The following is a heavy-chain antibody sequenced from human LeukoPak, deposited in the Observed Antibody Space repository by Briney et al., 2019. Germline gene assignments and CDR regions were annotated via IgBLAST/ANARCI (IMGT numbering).Heavy chain of an antibody. CDR3: ARVPYTYYYDSSAFFDI. D-gene: IGHD3-22*01. J-gene: IGHJ3*02. CDR2: IDPNSGGT. V-gene: IGHV1-2*02. Sequence: ASVKVSCKASGYTFTTYAMNWVRQAPGQGLEWMGWIDPNSGGTNYAQKFQGRVTMTRDTSISTAYMELSRLRSDDTAVYYCARVPYTYYYDSSAFFDIWGQGTMVTVSS. CDR1: GYTFTTYA.